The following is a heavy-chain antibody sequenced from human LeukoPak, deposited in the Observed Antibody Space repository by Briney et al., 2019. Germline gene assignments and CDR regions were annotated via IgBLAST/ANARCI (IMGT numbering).Heavy chain of an antibody. Sequence: SQTLSLTCTVSGGSISSSGYFWTWIRQHPGKGLEWIGCIYNSGSTYQNPSPNSRVSISVDTSKNQFSLNLISVTAADTAIYYCARAGGFSGFYWGQGTPVTVSS. V-gene: IGHV4-31*03. D-gene: IGHD5-12*01. J-gene: IGHJ4*02. CDR1: GGSISSSGYF. CDR3: ARAGGFSGFY. CDR2: IYNSGST.